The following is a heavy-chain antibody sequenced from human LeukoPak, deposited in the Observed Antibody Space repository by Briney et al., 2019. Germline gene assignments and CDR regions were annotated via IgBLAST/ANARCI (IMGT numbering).Heavy chain of an antibody. CDR1: GVSFSDYD. Sequence: NPSETLSLTCVVYGVSFSDYDWSWIRQPPGKGLEWVGEINHGGSNNYSPSLKSRVTMLVDTTMNQFSLEVSSVTAADTAVYYCARGGGYNYMDVWGKGTTVTVSS. V-gene: IGHV4-34*01. J-gene: IGHJ6*03. CDR2: INHGGSN. CDR3: ARGGGYNYMDV. D-gene: IGHD4-23*01.